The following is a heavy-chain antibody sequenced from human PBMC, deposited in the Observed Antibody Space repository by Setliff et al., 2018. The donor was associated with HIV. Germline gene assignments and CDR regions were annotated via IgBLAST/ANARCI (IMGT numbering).Heavy chain of an antibody. V-gene: IGHV4-28*06. D-gene: IGHD3-16*01. CDR2: IYYSGST. Sequence: SETLSLTCAVSGYSISSSHWWGWIRQPPGKGLEWIGYIYYSGSTNYNPSLKSRATMSVDTSNNRFSLKLSSVTALDTAVYYCAKTVVGDSYALPNDGFDICGQGTMVTVSS. CDR1: GYSISSSHW. J-gene: IGHJ3*02. CDR3: AKTVVGDSYALPNDGFDI.